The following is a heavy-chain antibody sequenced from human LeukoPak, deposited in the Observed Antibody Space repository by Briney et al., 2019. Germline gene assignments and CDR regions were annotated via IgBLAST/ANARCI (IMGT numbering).Heavy chain of an antibody. D-gene: IGHD2/OR15-2a*01. V-gene: IGHV3-21*01. CDR3: ARGEFGDYYYFYMDV. Sequence: SGGSLRLSCAASGFTLSRFYMTWVRQAPGKGLEWVSSISSSGSNIYYSDSVKGRFTISRDDAKNSLFLQMNSLRAEDTATHYCARGEFGDYYYFYMDVWGKGTTVTVSS. CDR2: ISSSGSNI. J-gene: IGHJ6*03. CDR1: GFTLSRFY.